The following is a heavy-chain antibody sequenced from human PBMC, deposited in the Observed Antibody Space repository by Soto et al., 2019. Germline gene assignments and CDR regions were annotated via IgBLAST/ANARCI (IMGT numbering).Heavy chain of an antibody. D-gene: IGHD2-2*01. V-gene: IGHV4-34*12. J-gene: IGHJ6*02. CDR1: GGSFSGYY. Sequence: SATLSITCAVYGGSFSGYYWSWIRQPPGEVLEWIGEIIHPGNTNYNPSLKSRLTISVDTSKNQFSLRLRSVTAADTAVYYCAREPPQNASSFYGLDVWGQGITVSVSS. CDR3: AREPPQNASSFYGLDV. CDR2: IIHPGNT.